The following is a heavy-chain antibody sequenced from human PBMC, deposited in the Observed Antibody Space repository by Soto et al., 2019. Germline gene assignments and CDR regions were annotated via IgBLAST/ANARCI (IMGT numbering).Heavy chain of an antibody. Sequence: SETLSLTCAVSGYSIISGNYLALIRQPPGRGLEWIGSLYHIGSTHYNTSLKSRVTISVDTSKNHFSLELSSVTAADTAIYYCRSSTSCYDESCVDVWGQGTMVTVSS. CDR3: RSSTSCYDESCVDV. CDR1: GYSIISGNY. D-gene: IGHD2-2*01. V-gene: IGHV4-38-2*01. J-gene: IGHJ6*02. CDR2: LYHIGST.